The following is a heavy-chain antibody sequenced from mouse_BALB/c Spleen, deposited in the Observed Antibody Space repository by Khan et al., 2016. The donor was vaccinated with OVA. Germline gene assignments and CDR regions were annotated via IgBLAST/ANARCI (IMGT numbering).Heavy chain of an antibody. CDR1: GFTFSIYA. J-gene: IGHJ4*01. CDR2: ISSGGST. V-gene: IGHV5-6-5*01. D-gene: IGHD2-1*01. CDR3: ARGYGNFVNPHYAMDY. Sequence: EVELVESGGGLVKPGGSLKLSCAASGFTFSIYAMSWVRQTPEQRLEWVASISSGGSTYYPDSVKGRFTISRDNARNILYLQMSSLRSEDTDMYYCARGYGNFVNPHYAMDYWGQGTSVTVSS.